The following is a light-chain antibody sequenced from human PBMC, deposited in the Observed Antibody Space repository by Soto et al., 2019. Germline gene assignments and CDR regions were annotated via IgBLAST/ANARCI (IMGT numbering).Light chain of an antibody. V-gene: IGLV1-47*01. Sequence: QSVLTQPPSASGTPGQRVTISCSGSSSNIESNYVYWYQQLPGTAPKLLIYRNNQRPSGVPDRFSGSKSGTSASLAISGLRSEDEADYYCAAWYDSLSGPVFGGGTKLTVL. J-gene: IGLJ2*01. CDR3: AAWYDSLSGPV. CDR1: SSNIESNY. CDR2: RNN.